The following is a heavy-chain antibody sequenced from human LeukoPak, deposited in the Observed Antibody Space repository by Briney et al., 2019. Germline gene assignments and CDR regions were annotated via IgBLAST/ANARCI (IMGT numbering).Heavy chain of an antibody. CDR3: ARVSSSWYTDYYYGMDV. J-gene: IGHJ6*02. D-gene: IGHD6-13*01. Sequence: PSQTLSLTCTVSGGSISSGGYYWSWIRQPPGRGLEWIGYIYHSGSTYYNPSLKSRVTISVDRSKNQFSLKLSSVTAADTAVYYCARVSSSWYTDYYYGMDVWGQGTTVTVSS. CDR2: IYHSGST. CDR1: GGSISSGGYY. V-gene: IGHV4-30-2*01.